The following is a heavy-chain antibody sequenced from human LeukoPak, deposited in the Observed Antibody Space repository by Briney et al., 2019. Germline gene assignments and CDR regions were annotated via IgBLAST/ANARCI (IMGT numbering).Heavy chain of an antibody. CDR3: AKAIYDYVWGSYRYIDY. Sequence: GGSLRLSCAASGFTFSSDAMSWVRQAPGKGLEWVSAISGSGGSTYYADSVKGRFTISRDNSKNTLYLQMNSLRADDTAVYYCAKAIYDYVWGSYRYIDYWGQGTLVTVSS. D-gene: IGHD3-16*02. CDR1: GFTFSSDA. V-gene: IGHV3-23*01. J-gene: IGHJ4*02. CDR2: ISGSGGST.